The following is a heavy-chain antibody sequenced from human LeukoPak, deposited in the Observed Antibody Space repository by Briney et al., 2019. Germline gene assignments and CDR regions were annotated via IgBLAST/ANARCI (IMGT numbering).Heavy chain of an antibody. CDR3: ARDGLYYYDSSGLFFY. J-gene: IGHJ4*02. D-gene: IGHD3-22*01. Sequence: GTSLRLSCVASGLTFRNYGFHWVRQAPGKGLEWVANIKQDGSEKYYVDSVKGRFTISRDNAKNSLCLQMNSLRAEDTAVYYCARDGLYYYDSSGLFFYWGQGTLVTVSS. CDR2: IKQDGSEK. V-gene: IGHV3-7*01. CDR1: GLTFRNYG.